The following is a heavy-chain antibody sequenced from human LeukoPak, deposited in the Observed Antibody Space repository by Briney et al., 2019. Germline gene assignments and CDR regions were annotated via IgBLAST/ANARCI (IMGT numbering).Heavy chain of an antibody. J-gene: IGHJ4*02. V-gene: IGHV4-38-2*02. CDR3: AKGGLTVAGDFDY. D-gene: IGHD6-19*01. Sequence: SETLSLTCTVSGYSISSGYYWGWLRQPPGKGLEWIGSVYQSGSTYNNPSLKSRLTISIDTSKNQFSLRLSSVTAADTAVYYCAKGGLTVAGDFDYWGQGTLVTVSS. CDR2: VYQSGST. CDR1: GYSISSGYY.